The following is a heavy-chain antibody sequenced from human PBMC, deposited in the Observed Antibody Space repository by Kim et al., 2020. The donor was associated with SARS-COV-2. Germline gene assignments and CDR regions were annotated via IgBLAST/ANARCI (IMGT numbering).Heavy chain of an antibody. D-gene: IGHD3-22*01. Sequence: SETLSLTCTVSGGSISSSSYYWGWIRQPPGKGLEWIGSIYYSGSTYYNPSLKSRVTISVDTSKNQFSLKLSSVTAADTAVYYCARGTKYDSSGYYLDYWG. J-gene: IGHJ4*01. V-gene: IGHV4-39*07. CDR3: ARGTKYDSSGYYLDY. CDR1: GGSISSSSYY. CDR2: IYYSGST.